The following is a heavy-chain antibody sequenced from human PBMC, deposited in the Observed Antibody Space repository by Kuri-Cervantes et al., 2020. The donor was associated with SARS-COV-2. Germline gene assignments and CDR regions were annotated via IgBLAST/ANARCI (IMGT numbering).Heavy chain of an antibody. CDR3: ARDLGTIQGRDY. CDR2: IYSGGST. J-gene: IGHJ4*02. D-gene: IGHD1-1*01. CDR1: GFTVSSNY. V-gene: IGHV3-66*02. Sequence: GGSLGVCCAASGFTVSSNYMRWVRQAPGKGLEWVSVIYSGGSTYYADSVKGRFNISRDNSKYTLYLQMNSLRAEDTAVYYCARDLGTIQGRDYWGQGTLVTVSS.